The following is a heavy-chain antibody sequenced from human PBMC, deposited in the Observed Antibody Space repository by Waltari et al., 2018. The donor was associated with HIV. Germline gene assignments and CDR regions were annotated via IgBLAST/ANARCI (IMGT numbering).Heavy chain of an antibody. CDR3: ARRNGYYFDF. V-gene: IGHV5-51*03. Sequence: EVQLVQSGAEVKKPGESLRISCETSGYTFYVYWIVWLRQMPGKGLGWMGTIYPGDSDVRYNPSVRGQVTFSTDKSINTAYLQWSSLRASDTAMYYCARRNGYYFDFWGQGTLVTVTS. CDR2: IYPGDSDV. CDR1: GYTFYVYW. D-gene: IGHD5-12*01. J-gene: IGHJ4*02.